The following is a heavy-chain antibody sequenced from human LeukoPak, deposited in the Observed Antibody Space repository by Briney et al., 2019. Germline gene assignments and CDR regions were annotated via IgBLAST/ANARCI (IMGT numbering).Heavy chain of an antibody. D-gene: IGHD3-10*01. Sequence: PGGSLRLSCAASGFTFSSYSMNWVRQAPGKGLEWVSLISASSADIFYADSVKGRFTISRDNAKNTLYLQMNSLRAEDTAVYHCVREAHDYGSGSSDSWGQGTLVTVSS. CDR1: GFTFSSYS. CDR3: VREAHDYGSGSSDS. J-gene: IGHJ4*02. CDR2: ISASSADI. V-gene: IGHV3-21*01.